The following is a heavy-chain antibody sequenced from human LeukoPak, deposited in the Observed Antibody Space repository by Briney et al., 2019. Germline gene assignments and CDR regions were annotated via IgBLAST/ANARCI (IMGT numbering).Heavy chain of an antibody. CDR2: IYYSGST. V-gene: IGHV4-59*08. CDR3: ARHRYIYGGEDY. J-gene: IGHJ4*02. CDR1: GGSISSYY. D-gene: IGHD3-16*01. Sequence: PSETLSPTCTVSGGSISSYYWSWIRQPPGKGLEWIGYIYYSGSTNYNPSLKSRVTISVDTSKNQFSLKLSSVTAADTAVYYCARHRYIYGGEDYWGQGTLVTVSS.